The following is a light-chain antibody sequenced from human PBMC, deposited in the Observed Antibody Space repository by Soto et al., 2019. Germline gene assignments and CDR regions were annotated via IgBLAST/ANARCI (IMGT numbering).Light chain of an antibody. V-gene: IGKV1-39*01. CDR1: QSVSTY. Sequence: DIQTTQSPSSLSASVGDRVTMTCRTSQSVSTYLNWYQKKLGKAPNLLIYAASTLRSGVPSRFSGSGSGTDFTLTISSLQVEDSATYYCQQSYSTPGTFGQGTR. CDR2: AAS. CDR3: QQSYSTPGT. J-gene: IGKJ5*01.